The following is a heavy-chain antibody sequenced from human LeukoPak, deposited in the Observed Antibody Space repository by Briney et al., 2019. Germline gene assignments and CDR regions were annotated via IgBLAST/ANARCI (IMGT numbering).Heavy chain of an antibody. CDR3: SSGSVEYFQH. Sequence: GASVKVSCKASVYTFTSYVISWVRQAPGQGLEGMGWISAYNGNTNYAQKLQGRVTMATDTSTSTAYMELRSLRSDDTAVYYCSSGSVEYFQHWGQGTLVTVSS. D-gene: IGHD3-22*01. CDR1: VYTFTSYV. J-gene: IGHJ1*01. CDR2: ISAYNGNT. V-gene: IGHV1-18*01.